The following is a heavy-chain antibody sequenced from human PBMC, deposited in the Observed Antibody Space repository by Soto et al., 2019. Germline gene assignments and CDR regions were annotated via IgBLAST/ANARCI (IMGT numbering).Heavy chain of an antibody. V-gene: IGHV1-8*01. D-gene: IGHD3-22*01. CDR3: ANAVELYDSSAYTYAFEI. CDR1: GYTFTSYD. CDR2: MNPNSGNT. J-gene: IGHJ3*02. Sequence: QVQLVQSGAEVKKPGASVKVSCKASGYTFTSYDINWVRQATGQGLEWMGWMNPNSGNTGYAQKFQGRGPMTWNTXRXTXXMDPRILRSKDTDVYYCANAVELYDSSAYTYAFEIWGKGTMVTVSS.